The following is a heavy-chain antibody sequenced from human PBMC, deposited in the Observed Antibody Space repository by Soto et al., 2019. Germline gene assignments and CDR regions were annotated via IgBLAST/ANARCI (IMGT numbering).Heavy chain of an antibody. J-gene: IGHJ4*02. V-gene: IGHV3-30*14. CDR2: ISSDGSRQ. Sequence: QVQLVESGGGVVQPGRSLRLSCTASGFTLSNYAMHWVRQAPVKGLEWLAVISSDGSRQFYADSMEGRFTISRDASKNTLSLQMNSLRLEDKAVYLCGREQNSGCYRTADYWGQGTLVTVSS. CDR3: GREQNSGCYRTADY. D-gene: IGHD3-22*01. CDR1: GFTLSNYA.